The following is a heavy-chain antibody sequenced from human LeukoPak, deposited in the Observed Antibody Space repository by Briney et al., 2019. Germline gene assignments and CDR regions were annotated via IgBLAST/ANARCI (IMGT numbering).Heavy chain of an antibody. CDR2: ISGGST. V-gene: IGHV3-23*01. J-gene: IGHJ4*02. Sequence: GGSLRLSCAASGFNFGNSAMTWVRQAPGKGLEWVSGISGGSTYYADSVKGRFTIFRDSSRSTLFLQMNSLRAEDTAVYYCAKGPQVGSGYHPDYWGQGTLVTVSS. CDR3: AKGPQVGSGYHPDY. D-gene: IGHD3-22*01. CDR1: GFNFGNSA.